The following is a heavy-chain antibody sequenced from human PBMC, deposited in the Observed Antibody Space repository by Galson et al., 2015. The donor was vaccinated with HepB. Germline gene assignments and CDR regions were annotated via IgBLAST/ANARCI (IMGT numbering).Heavy chain of an antibody. V-gene: IGHV5-51*01. D-gene: IGHD3-16*01. CDR3: AGLGHEHYNDFGIGV. Sequence: QSGAEVKKPGESLKISCKGSGYSFTSYWIGWVRQKPGKGLECMGIIYPGDSEIRSSPSFQGQVTMSVDKSITTAYLQWSSLKAAATAMYYGAGLGHEHYNDFGIGVWGQGTTGTVAS. J-gene: IGHJ6*02. CDR1: GYSFTSYW. CDR2: IYPGDSEI.